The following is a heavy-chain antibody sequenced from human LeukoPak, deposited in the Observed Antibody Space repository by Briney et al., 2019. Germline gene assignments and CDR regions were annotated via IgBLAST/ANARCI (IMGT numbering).Heavy chain of an antibody. D-gene: IGHD6-19*01. Sequence: GGSLRLSCAASGFTFSSYGMSWVRQAPGKGLEWVSAISGSGGSTYYADSVKGRFTISRDNSKSTLYLQMKRLRAEDTAVYYCAKAVAGRINFDYWGQGTLVTVSS. J-gene: IGHJ4*02. CDR3: AKAVAGRINFDY. V-gene: IGHV3-23*01. CDR1: GFTFSSYG. CDR2: ISGSGGST.